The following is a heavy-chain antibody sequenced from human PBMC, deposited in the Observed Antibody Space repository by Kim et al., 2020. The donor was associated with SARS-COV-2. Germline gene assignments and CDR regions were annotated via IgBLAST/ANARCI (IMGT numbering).Heavy chain of an antibody. Sequence: GGSLRLSCITSGFTFSDWSMNWVRQTPGKGLEWVAYIRGGSDIIYYADSVRGRFTISRDNAKNSLFLQMNSLRDEDTAVYHCTRSLQYSSESWGQGTLVTVS. V-gene: IGHV3-48*02. D-gene: IGHD5-18*01. CDR2: IRGGSDII. CDR3: TRSLQYSSES. CDR1: GFTFSDWS. J-gene: IGHJ5*02.